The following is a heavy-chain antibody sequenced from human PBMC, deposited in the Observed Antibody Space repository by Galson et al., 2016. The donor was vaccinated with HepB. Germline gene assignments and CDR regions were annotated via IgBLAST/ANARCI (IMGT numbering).Heavy chain of an antibody. CDR1: GGSVISDTYY. V-gene: IGHV4-61*01. Sequence: SETLSLTCTVSGGSVISDTYYWSWIRQPPGKGLEWIGFIQYSGNTNCNPSLRGRVTISIDTSTNQFSRKVNSVTAADTAVYYCARDQNGSYLAYWGLGALVAVSS. CDR3: ARDQNGSYLAY. CDR2: IQYSGNT. D-gene: IGHD1-26*01. J-gene: IGHJ4*02.